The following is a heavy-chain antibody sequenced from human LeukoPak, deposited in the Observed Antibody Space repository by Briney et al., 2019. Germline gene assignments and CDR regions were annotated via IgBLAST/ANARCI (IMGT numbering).Heavy chain of an antibody. CDR1: GGTFSSYA. CDR3: ARAWAACGGDCYSLFGFDY. J-gene: IGHJ4*02. Sequence: SVKVSCKASGGTFSSYAISWVRQAPGQGLEWMGGIIPIFGTANYAQKFQGRVTITTDESTSTAYVELSSLRSEDTAVYYCARAWAACGGDCYSLFGFDYWGQGTLVTVSS. D-gene: IGHD2-21*02. CDR2: IIPIFGTA. V-gene: IGHV1-69*05.